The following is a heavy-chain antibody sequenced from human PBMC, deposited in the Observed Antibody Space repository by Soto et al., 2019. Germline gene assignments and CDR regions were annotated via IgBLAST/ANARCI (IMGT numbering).Heavy chain of an antibody. D-gene: IGHD4-17*01. Sequence: SVKVSCKASGGTFSSYSISWVRQAPGQGLEWMGRIIPILGIANYAQKFQGRVTITADKSTSTAYMELSSLRFEDTAVYYCARELTTVTTFWFDPWGQGTLVTVSS. J-gene: IGHJ5*02. CDR1: GGTFSSYS. CDR3: ARELTTVTTFWFDP. CDR2: IIPILGIA. V-gene: IGHV1-69*04.